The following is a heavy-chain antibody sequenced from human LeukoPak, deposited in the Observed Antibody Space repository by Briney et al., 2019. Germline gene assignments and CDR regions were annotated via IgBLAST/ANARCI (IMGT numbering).Heavy chain of an antibody. Sequence: GASVKVSRKASGYTFTDYYFHWVRQAPGQGLEWMGWINPNSGDTNYAQKFQDRVTMTRDTSISTAYMELRRLRSDDTALYYCARDWGYCSGGNCQIHWFDPWGQGTLVTVSS. D-gene: IGHD2-15*01. CDR2: INPNSGDT. CDR3: ARDWGYCSGGNCQIHWFDP. CDR1: GYTFTDYY. J-gene: IGHJ5*02. V-gene: IGHV1-2*02.